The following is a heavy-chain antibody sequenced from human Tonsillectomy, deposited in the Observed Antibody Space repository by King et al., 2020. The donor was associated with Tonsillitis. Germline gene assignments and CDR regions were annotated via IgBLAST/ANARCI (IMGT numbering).Heavy chain of an antibody. CDR2: IRYDGGNE. CDR3: AKDPYHYDNSGYPYFDY. CDR1: GFTFSSYG. Sequence: VQLVESGGGVVQPGGSLRLSCAASGFTFSSYGMHWVRQAPGKGLEWVAFIRYDGGNEYYADSVKGRFTISRDNSKNTLYLQMNSLRADDTAVYHCAKDPYHYDNSGYPYFDYWGQGTLVTVSS. J-gene: IGHJ4*02. V-gene: IGHV3-30*02. D-gene: IGHD3-22*01.